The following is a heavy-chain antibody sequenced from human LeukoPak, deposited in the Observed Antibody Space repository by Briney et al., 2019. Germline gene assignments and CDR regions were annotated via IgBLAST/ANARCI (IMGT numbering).Heavy chain of an antibody. D-gene: IGHD1-26*01. CDR1: GFTFSTFA. J-gene: IGHJ6*02. CDR2: ISYDGGNK. Sequence: PGGSLRLSCAASGFTFSTFAMHWVRQAPGKGLEWVAYISYDGGNKYYADSVKGRFTISRDNSKNTLYLQMNSLRAQDTAVYYCARAGFSYGDYFYGLDVWGQGTTVTVSS. CDR3: ARAGFSYGDYFYGLDV. V-gene: IGHV3-30*04.